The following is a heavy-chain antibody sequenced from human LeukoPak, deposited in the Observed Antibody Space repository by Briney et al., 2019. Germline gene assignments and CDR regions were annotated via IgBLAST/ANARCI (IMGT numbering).Heavy chain of an antibody. D-gene: IGHD2-15*01. Sequence: SVKVSCKASGGTFSSNAISWVRQAPGQGLEWMGGIIPIFGTANYAQKFQGRVTITADESTSTAYMELSSLRSEDTAVYYCARDDSYCSGGSCYENWFDPWGQGTLVTVSS. CDR1: GGTFSSNA. CDR3: ARDDSYCSGGSCYENWFDP. J-gene: IGHJ5*02. CDR2: IIPIFGTA. V-gene: IGHV1-69*01.